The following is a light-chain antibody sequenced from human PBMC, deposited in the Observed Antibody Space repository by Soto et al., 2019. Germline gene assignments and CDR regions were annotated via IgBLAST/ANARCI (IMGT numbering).Light chain of an antibody. Sequence: QSALTQPASVSGSPGQSITISCTGTSSDVGSYNLVSWYQQHPGKAPKLMIYEGSKRPSGVSNRFSGSKSGNTASLTISGLQAEDEADYYCCLYAGSSTPHVVFGGGTKVTVL. J-gene: IGLJ2*01. CDR1: SSDVGSYNL. V-gene: IGLV2-23*01. CDR2: EGS. CDR3: CLYAGSSTPHVV.